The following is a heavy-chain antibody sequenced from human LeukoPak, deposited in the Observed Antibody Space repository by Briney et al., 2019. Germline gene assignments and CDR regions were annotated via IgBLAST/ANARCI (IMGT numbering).Heavy chain of an antibody. CDR2: ISAYNGNT. D-gene: IGHD6-19*01. CDR1: GYTFTSYG. V-gene: IGHV1-18*01. Sequence: GPSVKVSCKASGYTFTSYGISWVRQAPGQGLAWMGWISAYNGNTNYAQKLQGRVTMTTDTSTSTAYMELRSLRSDDTAVYYCARVYGQWLALAPFDYWGQGTLVTVSS. CDR3: ARVYGQWLALAPFDY. J-gene: IGHJ4*02.